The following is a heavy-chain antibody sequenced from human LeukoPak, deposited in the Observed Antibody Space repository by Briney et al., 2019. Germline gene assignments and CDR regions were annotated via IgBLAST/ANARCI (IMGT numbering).Heavy chain of an antibody. CDR1: GFTFDDYA. CDR2: ISWNSGSI. D-gene: IGHD3-3*01. CDR3: AKDIGFLEWLLIDY. Sequence: PGGSLRLSCAASGFTFDDYAMHWVRQVPGKGLEWVSGISWNSGSIGYADSAKGRFTISRDNAKNSLYLQMNSLRAEDTALYYCAKDIGFLEWLLIDYWGQGTLVTVSS. J-gene: IGHJ4*02. V-gene: IGHV3-9*01.